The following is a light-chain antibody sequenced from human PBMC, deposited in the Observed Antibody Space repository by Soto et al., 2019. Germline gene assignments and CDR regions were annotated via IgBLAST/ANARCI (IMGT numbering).Light chain of an antibody. CDR3: QQYNIRPSQK. CDR1: QSVTSN. Sequence: EIVMAQAPVTLSVSPGERATLSCRASQSVTSNLAGYQQNPGQAPRLLSYGASTRATGIPARFSGSGSGTEFTLTISSLQSEDFAVYYCQQYNIRPSQKLGQGT. V-gene: IGKV3-15*01. CDR2: GAS. J-gene: IGKJ1*01.